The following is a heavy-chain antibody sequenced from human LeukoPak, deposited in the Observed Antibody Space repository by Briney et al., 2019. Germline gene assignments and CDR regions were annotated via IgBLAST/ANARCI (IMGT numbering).Heavy chain of an antibody. V-gene: IGHV3-48*02. CDR2: ISSSSLTI. J-gene: IGHJ6*02. CDR3: TREEATRMDV. CDR1: GFTFSRYN. Sequence: GGSLRLSCAASGFTFSRYNSNWVRQAPGKGLEWVSYISSSSLTIYYADSVEGRFTISRDNDKNSLYLQMNSLRDEDTAVHYCTREEATRMDVWGQGTTITVSS.